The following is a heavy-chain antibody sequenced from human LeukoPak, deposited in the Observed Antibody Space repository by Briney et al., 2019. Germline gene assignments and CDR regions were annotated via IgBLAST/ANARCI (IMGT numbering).Heavy chain of an antibody. CDR3: ATASTGDDAFDI. J-gene: IGHJ3*02. Sequence: GGSLRPSCAASGFTFSSYAMSWVRQAPGKGLEWVSAISGSGGSTYYADSVKGRFTISRDNSKNTLYLQMSSLRSEDTAVYYCATASTGDDAFDIWGQGTMVTVSS. CDR2: ISGSGGST. CDR1: GFTFSSYA. D-gene: IGHD7-27*01. V-gene: IGHV3-23*01.